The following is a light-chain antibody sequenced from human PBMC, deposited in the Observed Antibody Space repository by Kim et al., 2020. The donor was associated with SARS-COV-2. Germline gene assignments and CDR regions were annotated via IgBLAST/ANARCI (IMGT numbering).Light chain of an antibody. CDR3: QAWDSSGV. J-gene: IGLJ3*02. Sequence: SYELTQPPSVSVSPGQTASITCSGDKLGDKYACWYQQKPGQSPMLVIYQDSKRPSGIPERFSGSNSGYTATLTISGTQAMDEADYYCQAWDSSGVFGGGTKLTVL. V-gene: IGLV3-1*01. CDR1: KLGDKY. CDR2: QDS.